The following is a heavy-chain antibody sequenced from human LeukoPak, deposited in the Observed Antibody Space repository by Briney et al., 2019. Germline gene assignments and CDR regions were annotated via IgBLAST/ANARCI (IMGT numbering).Heavy chain of an antibody. J-gene: IGHJ6*02. Sequence: ASVKVSCKASGGTFSSYAISWVRQAPGQGLEWMGGIIPIFGTANYALKFQGRVTITADESTSTAYMELSSLRSEDTAVYYCASPGYCSSTSCYGGYYYYGMDVWGQGTTVTVSS. D-gene: IGHD2-2*01. CDR3: ASPGYCSSTSCYGGYYYYGMDV. CDR1: GGTFSSYA. CDR2: IIPIFGTA. V-gene: IGHV1-69*13.